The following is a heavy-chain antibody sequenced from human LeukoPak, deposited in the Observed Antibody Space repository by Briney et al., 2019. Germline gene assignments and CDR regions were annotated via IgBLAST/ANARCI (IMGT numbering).Heavy chain of an antibody. D-gene: IGHD3-22*01. Sequence: PGGSLRLSCAASGFTFSSYWMSWVRQAPGKGLEWVANIKQDGSEKYYVDSVKGRFTISRDNAKNSLYLQMNSLRAEDTAVYYCARDDSSGYYYEYYFDYWGQGTLVTVSS. CDR1: GFTFSSYW. CDR3: ARDDSSGYYYEYYFDY. J-gene: IGHJ4*02. V-gene: IGHV3-7*03. CDR2: IKQDGSEK.